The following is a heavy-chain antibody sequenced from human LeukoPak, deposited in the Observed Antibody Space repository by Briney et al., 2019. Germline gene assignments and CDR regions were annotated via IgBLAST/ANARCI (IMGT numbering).Heavy chain of an antibody. V-gene: IGHV3-30*03. J-gene: IGHJ6*02. CDR3: ARGKVTATIGKNYYYYYGMDV. D-gene: IGHD2-21*02. CDR2: ISYDGSNK. CDR1: GFTFSSYG. Sequence: GRSLRLSCAASGFTFSSYGMHWVRQAPGKGLEWVAVISYDGSNKYYADSVKGRFTISRDNSKNTLYLQMNSLRAEDTAVYYCARGKVTATIGKNYYYYYGMDVWGQGTTVTVSS.